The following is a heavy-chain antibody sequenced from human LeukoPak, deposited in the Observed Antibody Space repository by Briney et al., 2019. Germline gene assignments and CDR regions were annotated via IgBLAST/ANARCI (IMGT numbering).Heavy chain of an antibody. CDR1: GGSISSYY. D-gene: IGHD5-18*01. Sequence: ETLSLTCTVSGGSISSYYWSWVRQAPGKGLEWVSSITSSSNYIYYADSVKGRFTISRDNAKNSLYLQMNSLRAEDTAVYYCARDMDVDTAMIYDYWGQGTLVTVSS. V-gene: IGHV3-21*01. J-gene: IGHJ4*02. CDR3: ARDMDVDTAMIYDY. CDR2: ITSSSNYI.